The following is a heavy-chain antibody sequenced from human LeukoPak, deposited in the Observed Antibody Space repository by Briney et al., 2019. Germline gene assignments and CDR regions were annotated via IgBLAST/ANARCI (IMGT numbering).Heavy chain of an antibody. CDR1: GGSIGSDS. CDR3: ARRMEGFSRFDP. Sequence: SETLSLTCTVSGGSIGSDSWSWIRRAPGKRLEWIGNIYYSGSTNYNPSLKSRVTISVDTSKNQFSLKLSSVTDADTAVYYCARRMEGFSRFDPWGQGTLVTVSS. D-gene: IGHD3-3*01. J-gene: IGHJ5*02. V-gene: IGHV4-59*08. CDR2: IYYSGST.